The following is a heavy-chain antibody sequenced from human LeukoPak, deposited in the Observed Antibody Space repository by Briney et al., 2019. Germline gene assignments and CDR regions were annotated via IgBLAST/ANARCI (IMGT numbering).Heavy chain of an antibody. D-gene: IGHD3-16*01. V-gene: IGHV3-74*01. CDR3: VTTWGDY. CDR2: IKTDGTIT. Sequence: PGGSLTLSCAVSGFTFSNHWMYWLRRGPGKGLVGVSAIKTDGTITNYADSEKGRFTISRDNAKSTLYLQMNGLRGEDTAIYDCVTTWGDYWGQGTLVTVSS. CDR1: GFTFSNHW. J-gene: IGHJ4*02.